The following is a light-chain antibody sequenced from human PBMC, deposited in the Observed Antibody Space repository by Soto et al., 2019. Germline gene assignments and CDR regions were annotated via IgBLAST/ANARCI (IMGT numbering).Light chain of an antibody. J-gene: IGLJ2*01. CDR2: DVS. CDR3: SSYTSSSTRV. CDR1: SSDVGGYNH. Sequence: QSALTQPASVSGSPGQSITISCTGTSSDVGGYNHVSWYQQHPGKAPKVMIYDVSNRPSGVSNRFSGSKSGNTASLTISGLQAEDEADYYCSSYTSSSTRVFGGGTKVTVL. V-gene: IGLV2-14*01.